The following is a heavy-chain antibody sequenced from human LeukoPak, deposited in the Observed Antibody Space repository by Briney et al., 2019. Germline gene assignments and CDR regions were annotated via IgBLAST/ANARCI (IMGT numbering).Heavy chain of an antibody. CDR3: AKDLNYNILTDYYTPFDY. CDR1: GFTFSSYG. Sequence: PGGSLRLSCTASGFTFSSYGMHWVRQAPGKGLEWVAIISYDGSNKYYADSVKGRFTISRDNSKNTLYLQMNSLRAEDTALYYCAKDLNYNILTDYYTPFDYWGQGTLVTVSS. D-gene: IGHD3-9*01. J-gene: IGHJ4*02. V-gene: IGHV3-30*18. CDR2: ISYDGSNK.